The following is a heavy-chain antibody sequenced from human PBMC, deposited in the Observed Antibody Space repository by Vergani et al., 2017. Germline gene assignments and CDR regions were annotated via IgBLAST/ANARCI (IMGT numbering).Heavy chain of an antibody. CDR2: IYYSGST. CDR1: GGSISSGGYY. D-gene: IGHD2-2*01. Sequence: QVQLQESGPGLVKPSQTLSLTCTVSGGSISSGGYYWSWIRQHPGKGLEWIGYIYYSGSTYYNPSLKSRVTISVDTSKNQFSLKLSSVTAADTAVYYCARVGHSYCSSTSCYNWFDPWGQGTLVTVSS. J-gene: IGHJ5*02. V-gene: IGHV4-31*03. CDR3: ARVGHSYCSSTSCYNWFDP.